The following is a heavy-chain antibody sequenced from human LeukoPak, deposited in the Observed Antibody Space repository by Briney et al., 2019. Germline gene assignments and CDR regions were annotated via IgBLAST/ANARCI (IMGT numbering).Heavy chain of an antibody. CDR3: ARGERGRSTT. CDR2: INHSGST. J-gene: IGHJ5*02. V-gene: IGHV4-34*01. Sequence: SETLSLTCAVYGGSFSGYYWSWIRQPPGKGLEWIGEINHSGSTNYNPSLKSRVTISVDTSENQFSLKLSSVTAADTAVYYCARGERGRSTTWGQGTLVTVSS. D-gene: IGHD2-15*01. CDR1: GGSFSGYY.